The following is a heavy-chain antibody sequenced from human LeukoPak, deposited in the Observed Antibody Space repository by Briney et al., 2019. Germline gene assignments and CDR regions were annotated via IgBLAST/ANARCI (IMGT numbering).Heavy chain of an antibody. V-gene: IGHV1-8*01. Sequence: ASVKVSCKASGYTFTSYDINWVRQATGQGLEWMGWMNPNSGNTGYAQKFQGGVTMTRNTSISTAYMELSSLRSEDTAVYYCARADPSRYCSSTSCYDIDYWGQGTLVTVSS. J-gene: IGHJ4*02. CDR2: MNPNSGNT. D-gene: IGHD2-2*01. CDR3: ARADPSRYCSSTSCYDIDY. CDR1: GYTFTSYD.